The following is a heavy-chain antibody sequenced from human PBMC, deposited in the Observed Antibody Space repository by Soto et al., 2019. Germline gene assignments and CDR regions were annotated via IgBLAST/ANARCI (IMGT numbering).Heavy chain of an antibody. V-gene: IGHV4-34*01. CDR3: ARTHYSMDV. CDR1: GGSFSDFH. CDR2: IHHRGNT. Sequence: QVQLQQWGAGLLKPSETLSLTCAVYGGSFSDFHWSWIRQPPGKGLEWIGEIHHRGNTNYNPSLMSRVTMSVDTSQHQFSLKMTSVTAADTAVYYCARTHYSMDVWDKGTTVTVSS. J-gene: IGHJ6*03.